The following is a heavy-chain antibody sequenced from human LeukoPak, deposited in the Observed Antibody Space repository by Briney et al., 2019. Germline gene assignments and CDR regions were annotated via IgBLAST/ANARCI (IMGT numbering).Heavy chain of an antibody. CDR1: GYTFTSYD. D-gene: IGHD3-10*01. Sequence: ASVRVSCKASGYTFTSYDINGVRQATGQGLEWRGWMNPNSGNTGYAQKFQGRVTITRNTSISTAYMELCSLRAEDTAVYYRAKRSGSYVMFFDYWGQGTLVTVSS. CDR3: AKRSGSYVMFFDY. V-gene: IGHV1-8*03. CDR2: MNPNSGNT. J-gene: IGHJ4*02.